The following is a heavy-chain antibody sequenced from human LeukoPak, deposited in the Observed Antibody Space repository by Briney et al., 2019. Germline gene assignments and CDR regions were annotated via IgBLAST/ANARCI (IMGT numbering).Heavy chain of an antibody. J-gene: IGHJ5*01. CDR3: ARVVVAAGSNWFDS. Sequence: SETLTLTCTVSGGSITSYYWSWIRQPPGKGLEWIGYIYYTGSTNYNPSLKSRVTISVDTSKNQFSLKLSSVSAADTAVYYCARVVVAAGSNWFDSWGQGTLVTVSS. CDR2: IYYTGST. V-gene: IGHV4-59*01. CDR1: GGSITSYY. D-gene: IGHD2-15*01.